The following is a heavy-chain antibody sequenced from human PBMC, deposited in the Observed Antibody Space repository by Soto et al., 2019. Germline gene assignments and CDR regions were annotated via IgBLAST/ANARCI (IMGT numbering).Heavy chain of an antibody. CDR1: GYTFTSYG. D-gene: IGHD2-15*01. Sequence: QVQLVQSGAEVKKPGASVKVSCKASGYTFTSYGISWVRQAPGQGLEWMGWISAYNGNTNYAQKLQGRVTMTTDTSTSTAYMELRSLGSDDTAVYYCARLSKDIVVVVAATGGYAFDLWGQGTMVTVSS. J-gene: IGHJ3*01. CDR2: ISAYNGNT. CDR3: ARLSKDIVVVVAATGGYAFDL. V-gene: IGHV1-18*01.